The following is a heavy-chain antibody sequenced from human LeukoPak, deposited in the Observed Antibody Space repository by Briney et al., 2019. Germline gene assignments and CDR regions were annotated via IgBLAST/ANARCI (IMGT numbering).Heavy chain of an antibody. CDR3: ARDGSGWLNWFDP. Sequence: ASETLSLTCTVSGGSISSGTYYWSWIRQPAGKGLKWIGRIYTSGSTNYNPSLKSRVTISLDPSKNQFSLKLSSVTAADTAVYYCARDGSGWLNWFDPWGQGTLVTVSS. CDR1: GGSISSGTYY. V-gene: IGHV4-61*02. J-gene: IGHJ5*02. CDR2: IYTSGST. D-gene: IGHD6-19*01.